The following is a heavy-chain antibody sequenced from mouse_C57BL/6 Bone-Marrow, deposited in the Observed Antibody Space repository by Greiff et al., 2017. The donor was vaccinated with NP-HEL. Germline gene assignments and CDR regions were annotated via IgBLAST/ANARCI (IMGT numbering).Heavy chain of an antibody. CDR1: GYTFTSYW. D-gene: IGHD1-3*01. CDR2: IYPGNSDT. Sequence: EVQLQQSGTVLARPGASVKMSCKTSGYTFTSYWMHWVKQRPGQGLEWIGAIYPGNSDTSYNPKFKGKAKLTAVTSASTAYMELSNMANEDSAVYYCTRQWIQLRGWYFDVWGTGTTVTVSS. V-gene: IGHV1-5*01. J-gene: IGHJ1*03. CDR3: TRQWIQLRGWYFDV.